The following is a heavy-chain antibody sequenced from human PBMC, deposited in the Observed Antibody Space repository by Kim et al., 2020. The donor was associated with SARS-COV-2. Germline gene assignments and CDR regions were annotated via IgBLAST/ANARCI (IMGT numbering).Heavy chain of an antibody. CDR3: ARGVSSAWTLRAWFDP. V-gene: IGHV4-4*02. Sequence: SETLSLTCVVSGASISSSSCWSWVRQPPGKGLEWIGEVDHSGTTSYNVSLKSRVTISVDKSKNQFSLRLNSVSAADTAVYYCARGVSSAWTLRAWFDPWGQGNLVTGSP. D-gene: IGHD3-22*01. J-gene: IGHJ5*02. CDR1: GASISSSSC. CDR2: VDHSGTT.